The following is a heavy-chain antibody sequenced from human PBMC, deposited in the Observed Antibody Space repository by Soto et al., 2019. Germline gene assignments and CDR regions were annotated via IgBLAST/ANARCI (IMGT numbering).Heavy chain of an antibody. V-gene: IGHV4-31*03. CDR1: GGSISSGGYY. Sequence: QVQLQESGPGLVKPSQTLSLTCTVSGGSISSGGYYWSWIRQHPGKGLEWIVYIYYSGSTYYNPSLKSRVNISVDTSKNKFSLKLSSVTAADTAVYYCARSAFGRDYDGSGNWGQGTLVTVSS. D-gene: IGHD3-10*01. CDR3: ARSAFGRDYDGSGN. J-gene: IGHJ4*02. CDR2: IYYSGST.